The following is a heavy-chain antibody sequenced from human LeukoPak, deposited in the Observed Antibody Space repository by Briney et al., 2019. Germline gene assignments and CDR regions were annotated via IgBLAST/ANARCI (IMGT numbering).Heavy chain of an antibody. Sequence: GASVKVSCKASGYTFTGYYMHWVRQAPGQGPEWMGRINPNSGGTNYAQKFQGRVTMTRDTSISTAYMELSRLRSDDTAVYYCAIQHPTVGATGNYWGQGTLVTVSS. J-gene: IGHJ4*02. CDR2: INPNSGGT. CDR1: GYTFTGYY. D-gene: IGHD1-26*01. V-gene: IGHV1-2*06. CDR3: AIQHPTVGATGNY.